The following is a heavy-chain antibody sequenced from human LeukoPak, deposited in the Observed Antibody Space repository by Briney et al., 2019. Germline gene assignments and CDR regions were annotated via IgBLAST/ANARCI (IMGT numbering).Heavy chain of an antibody. D-gene: IGHD3-10*01. J-gene: IGHJ4*02. CDR2: ISSSSSYI. V-gene: IGHV3-21*01. CDR1: GFTFSSYS. CDR3: ARDQGILWFGELLL. Sequence: PGGSLRLSCAASGFTFSSYSMNWVRQAPGKGLEWVSSISSSSSYIYYADSVKGRFTISRDNAKNSLYLQMNSLRAEDTAVYYCARDQGILWFGELLLWGQGTLVTVSS.